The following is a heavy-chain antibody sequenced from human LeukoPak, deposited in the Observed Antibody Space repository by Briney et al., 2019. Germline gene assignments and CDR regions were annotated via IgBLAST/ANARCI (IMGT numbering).Heavy chain of an antibody. CDR3: ARGEIAFSYYYYMDV. CDR2: ISSSANTI. V-gene: IGHV3-48*03. D-gene: IGHD3-3*02. J-gene: IGHJ6*03. CDR1: GFTFSSYE. Sequence: PGGSLRLSCAASGFTFSSYEMNWVRQAPGKGLEWVSYISSSANTIYYADSVKGRFTISRDNSKNTLYLQMNSLRAEDTAVYYCARGEIAFSYYYYMDVWGKGTTVTVSS.